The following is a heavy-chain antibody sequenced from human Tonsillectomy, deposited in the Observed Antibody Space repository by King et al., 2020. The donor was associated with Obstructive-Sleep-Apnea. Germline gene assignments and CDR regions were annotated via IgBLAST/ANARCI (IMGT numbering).Heavy chain of an antibody. Sequence: HVQLVESGGGVVQPGTSLRLSCAASGFSFSTRDIHWVRQAPGKGLEWVALISWNERDKYYADSVKGRLTISRENSKNTLYLEMNGLRADDTAAYYCAKGEWSSRSIDYWGQGTLVTVSS. V-gene: IGHV3-30*18. CDR2: ISWNERDK. J-gene: IGHJ4*02. CDR1: GFSFSTRD. D-gene: IGHD6-13*01. CDR3: AKGEWSSRSIDY.